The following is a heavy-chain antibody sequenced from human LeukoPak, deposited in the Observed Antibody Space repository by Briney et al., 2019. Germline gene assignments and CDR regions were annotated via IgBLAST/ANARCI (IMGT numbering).Heavy chain of an antibody. CDR1: GYSFASYW. Sequence: GASLKISCKCSGYSFASYWIGWVRQMPGKGLELMGIIYPGDSDTRYSPSFQGKVTISADKSINTAYLQWSSLKASETAMYYCARRMVRGVIDYWGQGTLVTVSS. D-gene: IGHD3-10*01. J-gene: IGHJ4*02. V-gene: IGHV5-51*01. CDR2: IYPGDSDT. CDR3: ARRMVRGVIDY.